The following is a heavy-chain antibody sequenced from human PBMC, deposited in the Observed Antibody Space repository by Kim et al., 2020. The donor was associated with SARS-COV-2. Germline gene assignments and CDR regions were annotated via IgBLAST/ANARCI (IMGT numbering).Heavy chain of an antibody. V-gene: IGHV3-21*01. D-gene: IGHD1-20*01. J-gene: IGHJ6*02. Sequence: GGSLRLSCAASGFTFSSYSMNWVRQAPGKGLEWVSSISSSSSYIYYADSVKGRFTISRDNAKNSLYLQMNSLRAEDTAVYYCARDVVTGTTGGVSGGYYYYYGMDVWGQGTTVTVSS. CDR3: ARDVVTGTTGGVSGGYYYYYGMDV. CDR1: GFTFSSYS. CDR2: ISSSSSYI.